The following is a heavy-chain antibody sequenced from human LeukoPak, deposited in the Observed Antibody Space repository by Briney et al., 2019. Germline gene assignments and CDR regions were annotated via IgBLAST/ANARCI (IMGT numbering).Heavy chain of an antibody. CDR1: GGSISSSSYY. D-gene: IGHD2-15*01. J-gene: IGHJ6*03. Sequence: ASETLSLTCTVSGGSISSSSYYWGWIRQPPGKGLEWIGSIDYSGSTYYNPSLKSRVTISVDTSKNQFSLKLSSVTAADTAVYYCARSVEGYCSGGSCYSYYYYMDVWGKGTTVTVSS. CDR3: ARSVEGYCSGGSCYSYYYYMDV. V-gene: IGHV4-39*07. CDR2: IDYSGST.